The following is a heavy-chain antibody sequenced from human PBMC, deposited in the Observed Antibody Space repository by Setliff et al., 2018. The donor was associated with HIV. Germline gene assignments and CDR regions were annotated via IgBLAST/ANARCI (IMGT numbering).Heavy chain of an antibody. V-gene: IGHV3-23*01. CDR3: AKDVCSGAYCYAYYYYGMDV. D-gene: IGHD2-15*01. J-gene: IGHJ6*02. CDR2: ISGSGIGS. Sequence: GGSLRLSCAASGFTFNSYTMNWVRQAPGKGLEWVSSISGSGIGSYYPDSVKGRFTISRGNSKNTLYLQMNSLRVEDTAVYYCAKDVCSGAYCYAYYYYGMDVWGQGTMVTVSS. CDR1: GFTFNSYT.